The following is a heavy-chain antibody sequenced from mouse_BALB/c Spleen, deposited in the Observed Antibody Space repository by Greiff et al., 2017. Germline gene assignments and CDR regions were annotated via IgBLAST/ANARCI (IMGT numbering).Heavy chain of an antibody. J-gene: IGHJ4*01. D-gene: IGHD1-1*01. CDR3: ATGTVVPYAMDY. CDR1: GYSITSGYY. Sequence: DVQLQESGPGLVKPSQSLSLTCSVTGYSITSGYYWNWIRQFPGNKLEWMGYISYDGSNNYNPSLKNRISITRDTSKNQFFLKLNSVTTEDTATYYCATGTVVPYAMDYWGQGTSVTVSS. V-gene: IGHV3-6*02. CDR2: ISYDGSN.